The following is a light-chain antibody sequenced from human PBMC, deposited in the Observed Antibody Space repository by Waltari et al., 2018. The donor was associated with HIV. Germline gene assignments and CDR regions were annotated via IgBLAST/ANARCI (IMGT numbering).Light chain of an antibody. CDR3: CSYAGSSTVV. J-gene: IGLJ2*01. CDR2: EGS. V-gene: IGLV2-23*01. CDR1: SSDVGSYNL. Sequence: QSALTQPASVSGSPGQSITISCTGTSSDVGSYNLVSWYQQHPGKAPKLMIYEGSKRPSGVSHRFSGSKSGNTASLPISGLQAEDEADYYCCSYAGSSTVVFGGGTKLTVL.